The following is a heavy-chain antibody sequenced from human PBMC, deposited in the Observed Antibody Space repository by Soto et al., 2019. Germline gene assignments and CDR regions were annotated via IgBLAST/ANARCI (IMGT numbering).Heavy chain of an antibody. Sequence: QVQLPESGPGLVKPSETLSLTCTVSGGSISSYYWSWIRQPPGKGLEWIGYIDYSGSTNYNPALKGLGTISVESSQSQFSVELSSVTAADTAVYYCARGGIAVAGTGGDYWGQGTLVTVSS. J-gene: IGHJ4*02. CDR3: ARGGIAVAGTGGDY. D-gene: IGHD6-19*01. V-gene: IGHV4-59*01. CDR1: GGSISSYY. CDR2: IDYSGST.